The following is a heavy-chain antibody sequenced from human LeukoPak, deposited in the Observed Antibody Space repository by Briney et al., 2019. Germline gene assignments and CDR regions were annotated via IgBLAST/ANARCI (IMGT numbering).Heavy chain of an antibody. CDR1: GFTFSNFA. D-gene: IGHD1-26*01. J-gene: IGHJ4*02. Sequence: QPGGSLRLSCAASGFTFSNFAMSWVRQAPGKGLEWVSAISGSGGSTSYADSVKGRFTISRDNSKNTLFLQMNSLRAEDTAIYYCAKHEWEVLRAVDYWGQGTLVTVSS. CDR2: ISGSGGST. V-gene: IGHV3-23*01. CDR3: AKHEWEVLRAVDY.